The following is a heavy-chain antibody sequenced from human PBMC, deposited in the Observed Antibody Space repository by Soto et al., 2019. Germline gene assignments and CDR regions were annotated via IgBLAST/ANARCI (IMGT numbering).Heavy chain of an antibody. V-gene: IGHV3-66*01. CDR3: ARSGVDTVSIGDY. Sequence: GGSLRLSCAASGFTVSSNYMSWVRQAPGKGLEWVSVIYSGGSTYYADSVKGRFTISRDNSKNTLYLQMNSLRAEDTAVYYCARSGVDTVSIGDYWGQGTLVTVSS. D-gene: IGHD2-2*02. CDR2: IYSGGST. CDR1: GFTVSSNY. J-gene: IGHJ4*02.